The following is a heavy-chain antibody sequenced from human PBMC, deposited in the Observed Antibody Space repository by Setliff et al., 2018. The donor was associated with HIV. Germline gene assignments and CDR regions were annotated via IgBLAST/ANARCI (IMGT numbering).Heavy chain of an antibody. CDR1: GGSISSYY. D-gene: IGHD3-22*01. CDR3: VKVGPSYYYDSTGYSPDAFDI. J-gene: IGHJ3*02. Sequence: SETLSLTCIGSGGSISSYYWSWIRQSAGKELEWIGRIHTSGNIRYNPSLQSRVTMSTDTSNNQFSLKLSSVTAADTAVYYCVKVGPSYYYDSTGYSPDAFDIWGHGTKVTVSS. CDR2: IHTSGNI. V-gene: IGHV4-4*07.